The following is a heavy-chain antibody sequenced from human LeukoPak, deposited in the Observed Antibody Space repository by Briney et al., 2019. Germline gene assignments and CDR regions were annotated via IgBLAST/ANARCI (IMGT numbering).Heavy chain of an antibody. Sequence: GRSLRLSCAASGFTFSSYAMHWVRQAPGKGLEWVAVISYDGSNKYYADSVKGRFTISRGNSKNTLYLQMNSLRAEDTAVYYCARDYDSSGYYDDAFDIWGQGTMVTVSS. CDR2: ISYDGSNK. CDR3: ARDYDSSGYYDDAFDI. D-gene: IGHD3-22*01. J-gene: IGHJ3*02. CDR1: GFTFSSYA. V-gene: IGHV3-30-3*01.